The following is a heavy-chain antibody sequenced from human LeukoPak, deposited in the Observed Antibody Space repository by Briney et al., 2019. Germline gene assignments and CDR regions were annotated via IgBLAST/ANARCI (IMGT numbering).Heavy chain of an antibody. Sequence: GASVKVSCKASGGTFSSYAISWVRQAPGQGLEWMGGIIPIFGTANYAQKFQGRVTITADESTSTAYMELSSLRSEDTAVYYCASPHPEVQLWDYYYYGMDVWGQGTTVTVSS. J-gene: IGHJ6*02. D-gene: IGHD5-18*01. CDR1: GGTFSSYA. CDR2: IIPIFGTA. CDR3: ASPHPEVQLWDYYYYGMDV. V-gene: IGHV1-69*13.